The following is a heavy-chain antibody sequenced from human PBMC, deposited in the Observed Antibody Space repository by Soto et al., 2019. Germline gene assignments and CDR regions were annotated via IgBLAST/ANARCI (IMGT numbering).Heavy chain of an antibody. V-gene: IGHV3-33*01. J-gene: IGHJ6*02. CDR2: IWYDGSNK. CDR1: GFTFSSYG. D-gene: IGHD2-2*02. CDR3: AREYCSSTSCYTRYYYGMDV. Sequence: PGGSLRLSCAASGFTFSSYGMHWVRQAPGKGLEWVAVIWYDGSNKYYADSVKGRFTISRDNSKNTLYLQMNSLRAEDTAVYYCAREYCSSTSCYTRYYYGMDVWGQGTTVTVSS.